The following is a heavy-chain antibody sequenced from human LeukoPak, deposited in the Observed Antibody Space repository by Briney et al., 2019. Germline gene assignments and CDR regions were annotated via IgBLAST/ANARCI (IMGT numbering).Heavy chain of an antibody. J-gene: IGHJ4*02. Sequence: PSETLSLTCTVSGGSMSNYYLSWVRQPPGMGPEWIGYISYSGNTKYNPSLKSRVTISVDTSKNQFSLEVSSVTAADTAIYYCARRGSYPHRFDYWGQGTLVTISS. V-gene: IGHV4-59*08. D-gene: IGHD1-26*01. CDR1: GGSMSNYY. CDR3: ARRGSYPHRFDY. CDR2: ISYSGNT.